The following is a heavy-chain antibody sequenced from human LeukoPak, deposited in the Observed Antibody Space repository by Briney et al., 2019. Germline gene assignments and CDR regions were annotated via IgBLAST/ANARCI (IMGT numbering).Heavy chain of an antibody. CDR3: ARDEGNTGYYY. CDR1: GFTFNTYA. V-gene: IGHV3-21*01. CDR2: IGGSSSSL. D-gene: IGHD3-9*01. J-gene: IGHJ4*02. Sequence: GGSLRLSCAASGFTFNTYAMNWVRQAPGKGLEWVSSIGGSSSSLYYAESVKGRFTISRDNARNSLYLQMNSLRAEDTAVYYCARDEGNTGYYYWGQGTLVTVSS.